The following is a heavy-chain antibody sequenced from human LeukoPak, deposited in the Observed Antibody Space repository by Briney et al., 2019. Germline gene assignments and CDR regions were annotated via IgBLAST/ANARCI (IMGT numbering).Heavy chain of an antibody. CDR1: GFSFSNYG. V-gene: IGHV3-30*02. D-gene: IGHD1-26*01. CDR3: AKDFSVKWELLIGH. J-gene: IGHJ4*02. Sequence: GGSLRLSCAASGFSFSNYGMHWVRQAPGKGLEWVAFIRYDGSKKYYADSVKGRFTISRDKSKNTLPLQMNSLRAEDTAVYYCAKDFSVKWELLIGHWGQGTLVTVSS. CDR2: IRYDGSKK.